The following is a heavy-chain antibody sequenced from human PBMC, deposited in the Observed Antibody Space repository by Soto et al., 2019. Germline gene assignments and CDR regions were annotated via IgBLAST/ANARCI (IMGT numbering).Heavy chain of an antibody. CDR3: ARANYVNRGRNLKKYYFDY. CDR1: GGSFSGYY. CDR2: INHSGST. Sequence: QVQLQQWGAGLLKPSETLSLTCAVYGGSFSGYYWSWIRQPPGKGLEWIGEINHSGSTNYNPSLKSRITISVDTSKNQFSLKLSSVTAADTAVYYCARANYVNRGRNLKKYYFDYWGQGTLVTVSS. V-gene: IGHV4-34*01. D-gene: IGHD3-10*02. J-gene: IGHJ4*02.